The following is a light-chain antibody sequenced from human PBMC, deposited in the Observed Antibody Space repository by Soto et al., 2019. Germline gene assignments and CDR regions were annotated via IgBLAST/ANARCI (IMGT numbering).Light chain of an antibody. Sequence: EIVMTQSPATLSVSPGERVTLSYRASESLSTYLAWYQQKPGQAPRLLIYGASTKATGIPARFSGSGSVTDFTLTISSLQSEDFAVYYCQSYNDWPFTFGQGTKLEI. V-gene: IGKV3-15*01. CDR3: QSYNDWPFT. J-gene: IGKJ2*01. CDR1: ESLSTY. CDR2: GAS.